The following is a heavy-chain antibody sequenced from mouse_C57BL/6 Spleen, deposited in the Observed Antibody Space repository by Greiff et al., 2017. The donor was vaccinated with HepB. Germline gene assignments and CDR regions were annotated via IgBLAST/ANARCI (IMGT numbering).Heavy chain of an antibody. CDR3: ARDLLWSYYYAMDY. CDR1: GYAFSSSW. CDR2: IYPGDGDT. V-gene: IGHV1-82*01. Sequence: QVQLQQSGPELVKPGASVKISCKASGYAFSSSWMNWVKQRPGKGLEWIGRIYPGDGDTNYNGKFKGKATLTADKSSRTAYMQLSSLTSEDSAVYVCARDLLWSYYYAMDYWGQGTSVTVSS. D-gene: IGHD2-1*01. J-gene: IGHJ4*01.